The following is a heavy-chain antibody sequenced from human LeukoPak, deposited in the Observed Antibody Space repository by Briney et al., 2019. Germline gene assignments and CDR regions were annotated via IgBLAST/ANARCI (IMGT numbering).Heavy chain of an antibody. J-gene: IGHJ4*02. CDR2: INVYNGNT. D-gene: IGHD2-2*01. CDR1: GYTFTTSG. Sequence: ASLKVSCKASGYTFTTSGINWVRQAPGQGLEWMGCINVYNGNTNYAQKFQGRITMTRDTSTNTAYMELRSLKSDDTAVYYCARGLVVPAAMGEFDYWGQETLIAVSS. CDR3: ARGLVVPAAMGEFDY. V-gene: IGHV1-18*01.